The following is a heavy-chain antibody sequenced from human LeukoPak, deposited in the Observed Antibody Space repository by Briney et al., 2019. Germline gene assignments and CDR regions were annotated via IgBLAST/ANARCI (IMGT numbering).Heavy chain of an antibody. CDR3: ARDNPGTASSGYLADLDY. CDR2: IIPIFGTA. J-gene: IGHJ4*02. Sequence: SVKVSCKGSGGTFSSYAISWVRQAPGQGLEWMGGIIPIFGTANYAQKFQGRVTITTDESTSTAYMELSSLRSEDTAVYYCARDNPGTASSGYLADLDYWGQGTLVTVSS. D-gene: IGHD3-22*01. CDR1: GGTFSSYA. V-gene: IGHV1-69*05.